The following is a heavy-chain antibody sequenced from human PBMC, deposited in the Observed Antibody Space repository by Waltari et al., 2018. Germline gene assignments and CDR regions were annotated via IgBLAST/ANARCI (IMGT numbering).Heavy chain of an antibody. V-gene: IGHV4-59*01. CDR3: GSSGNLGLIDF. CDR2: LHYTGDT. Sequence: QVQPLESGPGLVKPSETLSLTCFVGDGSINIFTWAWMRKPPGEGLEWIGSLHYTGDTMYNASLKSRVTISLDRSKRHLSLKLQSVTAADTALYYCGSSGNLGLIDFWGQGTLVAVSS. D-gene: IGHD1-26*01. CDR1: DGSINIFT. J-gene: IGHJ4*02.